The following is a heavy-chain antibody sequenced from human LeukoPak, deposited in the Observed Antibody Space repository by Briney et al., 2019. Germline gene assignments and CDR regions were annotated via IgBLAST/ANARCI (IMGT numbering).Heavy chain of an antibody. V-gene: IGHV4-39*01. CDR3: AAAFDY. D-gene: IGHD6-25*01. CDR2: IYYSGST. J-gene: IGHJ4*02. CDR1: GGSISSSTSGWGWY. Sequence: PSETLSLTCTVSGGSISSSTSGWGWYWGWIRQPPGKGLERIGSIYYSGSTYYNPSLKGRVTISVDTSKNQFSLELNSVTAADTAVYYCAAAFDYWGQGTLVTVSS.